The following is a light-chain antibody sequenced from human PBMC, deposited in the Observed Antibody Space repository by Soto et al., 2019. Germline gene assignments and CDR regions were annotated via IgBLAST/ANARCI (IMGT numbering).Light chain of an antibody. Sequence: IQMTQSPSSLSASVGDRVTITCRASQGVRDDVGWYQQKPGKAPKLLIYSASTLQSGVPSRFSGSGSGTDFPPTISGLKPEDFATYYCLQESNYPLTFGGGTKVEIK. J-gene: IGKJ4*01. CDR2: SAS. CDR3: LQESNYPLT. CDR1: QGVRDD. V-gene: IGKV1-6*01.